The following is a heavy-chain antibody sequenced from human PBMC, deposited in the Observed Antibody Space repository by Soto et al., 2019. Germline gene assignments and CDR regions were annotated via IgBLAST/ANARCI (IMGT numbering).Heavy chain of an antibody. CDR2: IFTSGNT. CDR3: ARAGHGVIGHFDY. CDR1: GGSITSYY. D-gene: IGHD2-21*01. V-gene: IGHV4-4*07. Sequence: SETLSLTCTVSGGSITSYYWNWIRQPAGKGLEWIGRIFTSGNTNYNPSLESRVTMSIDKFTNQFSLKLNSVTAAGTAVFYCARAGHGVIGHFDYWGQGALVTVSS. J-gene: IGHJ4*02.